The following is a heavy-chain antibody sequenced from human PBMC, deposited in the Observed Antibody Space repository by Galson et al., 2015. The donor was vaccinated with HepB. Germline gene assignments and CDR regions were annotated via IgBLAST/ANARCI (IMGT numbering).Heavy chain of an antibody. V-gene: IGHV3-21*03. D-gene: IGHD3-3*01. CDR1: GFTFSPFG. Sequence: SLRLSCAASGFTFSPFGMTWVRQAPGKGLEWVAVIGRDLNYIHYADSVKGRFITSRDNAKNTVYLQMNSLRVEDSGVYYCAREASEWSRDYWGQGTLVTVSS. CDR3: AREASEWSRDY. J-gene: IGHJ4*02. CDR2: IGRDLNYI.